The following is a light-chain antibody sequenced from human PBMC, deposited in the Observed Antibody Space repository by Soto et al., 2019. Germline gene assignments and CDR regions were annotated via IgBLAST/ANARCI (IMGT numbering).Light chain of an antibody. CDR2: FAS. CDR3: QQYDKWPRT. CDR1: QSVSTN. V-gene: IGKV3-15*01. Sequence: EIVMTPSPATLSVSPVERAALSCRASQSVSTNLAWYQQKPGQPPRLLIYFASTRATAVPARFTAGGSGTEFTLTISSLQSDDLAVYYCQQYDKWPRTCGQGTKGDIK. J-gene: IGKJ1*01.